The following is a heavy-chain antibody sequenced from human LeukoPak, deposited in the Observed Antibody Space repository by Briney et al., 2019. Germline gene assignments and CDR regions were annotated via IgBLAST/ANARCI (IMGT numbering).Heavy chain of an antibody. D-gene: IGHD6-19*01. J-gene: IGHJ6*03. CDR2: MNPNSGNT. V-gene: IGHV1-8*03. CDR1: GYTFTIYD. Sequence: ASVKLSCNSSGYTFTIYDINWMRHPTGQGLELMGWMNPNSGNTGYAQTFQGRVTITRNTSISKAYMELSSLRSEDKAVYYCARGPVYSVFKYSSGYYYYMDVWGKGTTVTVSS. CDR3: ARGPVYSVFKYSSGYYYYMDV.